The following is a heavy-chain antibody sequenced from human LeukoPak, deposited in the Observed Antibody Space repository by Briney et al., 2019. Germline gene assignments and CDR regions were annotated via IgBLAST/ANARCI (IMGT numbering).Heavy chain of an antibody. V-gene: IGHV3-48*03. J-gene: IGHJ4*02. CDR2: ISSSGSTI. CDR3: ARTPINRPGTLDY. CDR1: GFTFSSYE. D-gene: IGHD6-6*01. Sequence: PGGSLRLSCAASGFTFSSYEVNWVRQAPGKGLEWVSYISSSGSTIYYADSVKGRFTISRDNAKNSLYLQMNSLRAEDTAVYYCARTPINRPGTLDYWGQGTLVTVSS.